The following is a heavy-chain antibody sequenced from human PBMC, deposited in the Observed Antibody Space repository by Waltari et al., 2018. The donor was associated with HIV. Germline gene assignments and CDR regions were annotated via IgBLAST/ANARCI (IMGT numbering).Heavy chain of an antibody. CDR3: ARHDPGTYYYFDY. J-gene: IGHJ4*02. CDR1: GGSSNSYS. V-gene: IGHV4-39*01. CDR2: IYYGGST. Sequence: QLQLQESGPGLVKPSETLSLTCSVSGGSSNSYSWGWIRPPPGKGLEWIGSIYYGGSTLYNSSLKSRLTISVDTSKNQFSLKLSSVTAADTAVYYCARHDPGTYYYFDYWGQGTLVTVSS. D-gene: IGHD3-10*01.